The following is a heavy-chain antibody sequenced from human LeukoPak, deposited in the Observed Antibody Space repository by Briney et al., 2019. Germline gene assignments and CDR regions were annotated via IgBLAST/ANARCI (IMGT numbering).Heavy chain of an antibody. D-gene: IGHD1-26*01. CDR2: IYTGGSK. Sequence: PGGSLRLLRAASGLTVSSNYMRWVRQAPGKGLEGVSVIYTGGSKYYVASVKGRFTISRDNSKNTLYLQMNSLRAEDRAVYYCARHPYSGGYRLDYWGQGTLVTVSS. V-gene: IGHV3-53*01. CDR3: ARHPYSGGYRLDY. J-gene: IGHJ4*02. CDR1: GLTVSSNY.